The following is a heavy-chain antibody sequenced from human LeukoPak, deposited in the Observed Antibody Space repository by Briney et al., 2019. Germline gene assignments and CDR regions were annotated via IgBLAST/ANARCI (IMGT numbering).Heavy chain of an antibody. D-gene: IGHD2-21*02. CDR3: AGGRYCGGGACYATFDY. Sequence: PSETLSLTCTVSGGSISSYYWSWIRQPAGKGLEYIGRMYTSGYINYNPSLKSRVTLSIDTSKNQFSLKLSSVTAADTAVYYCAGGRYCGGGACYATFDYWGQGTLATVSS. CDR2: MYTSGYI. J-gene: IGHJ4*02. V-gene: IGHV4-4*07. CDR1: GGSISSYY.